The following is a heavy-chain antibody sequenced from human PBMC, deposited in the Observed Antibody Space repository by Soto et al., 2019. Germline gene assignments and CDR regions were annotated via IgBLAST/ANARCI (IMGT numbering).Heavy chain of an antibody. Sequence: QEQLVESGGGVVQPGRSLRLSCQASEFTFSSYGMHWVRHTPGRGLEWLALISHDGSDEYYADSVKGRFTISRDNSKNRLYLQMNSLSPEDTAVYYCARCMGDSSLTLYYYHYGMDVGGPGTTVTVSS. D-gene: IGHD2-21*02. CDR1: EFTFSSYG. V-gene: IGHV3-30*03. CDR3: ARCMGDSSLTLYYYHYGMDV. CDR2: ISHDGSDE. J-gene: IGHJ6*02.